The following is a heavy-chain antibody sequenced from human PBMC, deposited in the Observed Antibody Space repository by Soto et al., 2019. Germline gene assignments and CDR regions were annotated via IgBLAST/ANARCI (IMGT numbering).Heavy chain of an antibody. D-gene: IGHD7-27*01. CDR2: MNPNSGNT. CDR1: GNTFTSYD. CDR3: ARGPRNWGVDY. J-gene: IGHJ4*02. V-gene: IGHV1-8*01. Sequence: APVKVSCKAAGNTFTSYDINWVRQATGQGLEWMGWMNPNSGNTGYAQKFQGRVTMTRNTSISTAYMELSSLRSEDTAVYYCARGPRNWGVDYWGQGTLVTVSS.